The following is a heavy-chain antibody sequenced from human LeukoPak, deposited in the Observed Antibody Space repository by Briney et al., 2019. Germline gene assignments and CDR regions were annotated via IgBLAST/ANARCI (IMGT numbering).Heavy chain of an antibody. J-gene: IGHJ5*02. CDR1: GASIRDYY. CDR3: ARGYWFDL. CDR2: LHYSGST. Sequence: SETLSLTCSVSGASIRDYYWTWIRQSPGKGLEWIGCLHYSGSTSYNPSLKSRVTTSVDVSKNQFSLKLTSVTAEDTAIYYCARGYWFDLWGQGTRVTVSS. V-gene: IGHV4-59*08.